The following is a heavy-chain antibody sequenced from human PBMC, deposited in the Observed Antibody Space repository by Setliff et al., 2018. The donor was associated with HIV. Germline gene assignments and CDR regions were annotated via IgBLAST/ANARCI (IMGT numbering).Heavy chain of an antibody. J-gene: IGHJ4*03. Sequence: SSETLSLTCTVSGGSISSSSYYWGWIRQPPGKGLEWIGEINHSGSTNSNPSLKSRVTISVDTSKNQLSLKLSSVTAADTAVYYCARLKLSGVIDYWGQGTMVTVSS. CDR3: ARLKLSGVIDY. CDR2: INHSGST. CDR1: GGSISSSSYY. D-gene: IGHD2-8*01. V-gene: IGHV4-39*01.